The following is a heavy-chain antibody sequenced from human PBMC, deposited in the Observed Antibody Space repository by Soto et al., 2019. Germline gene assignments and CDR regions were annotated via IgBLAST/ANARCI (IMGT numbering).Heavy chain of an antibody. CDR1: GYTFTSYG. V-gene: IGHV1-18*01. CDR2: ISAYNGNT. D-gene: IGHD4-17*01. CDR3: ARVAVTKNYYYYGMDV. J-gene: IGHJ6*02. Sequence: QVQLVQSGAEVKKPGASVKVSCKASGYTFTSYGISWVGQAPGQGLEWMGWISAYNGNTNYAQKLQGRVTMTTDTSTSTAYMELRSLRSDDTAVYYCARVAVTKNYYYYGMDVWGQGTTVTVSS.